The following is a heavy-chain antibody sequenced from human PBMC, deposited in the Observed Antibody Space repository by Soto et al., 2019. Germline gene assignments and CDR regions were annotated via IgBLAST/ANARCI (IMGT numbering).Heavy chain of an antibody. V-gene: IGHV4-34*01. Sequence: SETLSLTCAVYGGSFSGYYWSWIRQPPGKGLEWIGEINHSGSTNYNPSLKSRVTISVDTSKNQFSLKLGSVTAADTAVYYCARGRPYCSSTSCYSYYYYYYMDVWGKGTTVTVSS. J-gene: IGHJ6*03. CDR2: INHSGST. CDR3: ARGRPYCSSTSCYSYYYYYYMDV. D-gene: IGHD2-2*02. CDR1: GGSFSGYY.